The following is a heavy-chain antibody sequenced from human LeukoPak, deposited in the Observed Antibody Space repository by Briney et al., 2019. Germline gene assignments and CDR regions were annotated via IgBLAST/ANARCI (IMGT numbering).Heavy chain of an antibody. V-gene: IGHV1-8*01. D-gene: IGHD3-3*01. Sequence: VKVSCKASGYTFTSYDINWVRQATGQGLEWMGWMNPDSGNTGYAQKFQGRVTMTRNTSISTAYMELSSLRSEDTAVYYCARVTYYDFWSGYYPYGMDVWGQGTTVTVSS. CDR2: MNPDSGNT. CDR1: GYTFTSYD. J-gene: IGHJ6*02. CDR3: ARVTYYDFWSGYYPYGMDV.